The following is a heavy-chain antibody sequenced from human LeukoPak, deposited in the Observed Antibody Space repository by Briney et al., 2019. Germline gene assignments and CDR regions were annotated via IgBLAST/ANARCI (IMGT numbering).Heavy chain of an antibody. J-gene: IGHJ4*02. Sequence: PGGSLRLSCAASGFTFDDYAMHWVRQAPGEGLEWVSGISWNSGSIGYADSVKGRFTISRDNAKNSLYLQMNSLRAEDTALYYCAKSSYDSSEHPFDNWGQGTLVTVSS. D-gene: IGHD3-22*01. CDR3: AKSSYDSSEHPFDN. CDR2: ISWNSGSI. CDR1: GFTFDDYA. V-gene: IGHV3-9*01.